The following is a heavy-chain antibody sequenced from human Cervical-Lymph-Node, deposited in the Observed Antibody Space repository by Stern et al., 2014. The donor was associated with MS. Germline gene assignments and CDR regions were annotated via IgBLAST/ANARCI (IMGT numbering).Heavy chain of an antibody. J-gene: IGHJ6*02. Sequence: QLQLQESGPGLVKPSGTLSLTCAVSGGSISSSNWWSWVRQPPGKGLEWXGEIYHSGSTNYNPSLKSRVTISVDKSKNQFSLKLSSVTAADTAVYYCARSVRDNWIDYYGMDVWGQGTTVTVSS. CDR3: ARSVRDNWIDYYGMDV. CDR1: GGSISSSNW. D-gene: IGHD1-1*01. V-gene: IGHV4-4*02. CDR2: IYHSGST.